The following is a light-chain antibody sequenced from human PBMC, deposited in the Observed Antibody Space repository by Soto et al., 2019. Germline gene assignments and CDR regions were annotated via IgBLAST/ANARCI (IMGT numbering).Light chain of an antibody. CDR1: QGINRW. CDR3: QQANSFPLT. CDR2: DAS. Sequence: DIQMTQSPSTPSVSVGDRVTITCRASQGINRWLAWYQQKLGKAPKLLIFDASSLQSGVPSRFSGSGSGTDFTLTISSLQPEDFATYYCQQANSFPLTFGGGTKVDIK. V-gene: IGKV1-12*01. J-gene: IGKJ4*01.